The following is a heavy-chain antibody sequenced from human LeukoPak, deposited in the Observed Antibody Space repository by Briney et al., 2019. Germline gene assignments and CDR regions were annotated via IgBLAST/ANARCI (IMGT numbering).Heavy chain of an antibody. V-gene: IGHV4-34*01. CDR1: GGSFSGYY. CDR2: INHSGST. CDR3: ARGPYKSGYSYGPALRFFDY. J-gene: IGHJ4*02. Sequence: PSETLSLTCAVYGGSFSGYYWSWIRQPPGKGVVWIGEINHSGSTNYNPSLKSRVTISVDTSKNQFSLKLSSVTAADAAVYYCARGPYKSGYSYGPALRFFDYWGQGTLVTVSS. D-gene: IGHD5-18*01.